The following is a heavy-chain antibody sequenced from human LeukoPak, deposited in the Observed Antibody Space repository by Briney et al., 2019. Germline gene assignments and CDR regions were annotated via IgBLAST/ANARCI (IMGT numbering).Heavy chain of an antibody. V-gene: IGHV3-23*01. J-gene: IGHJ4*02. CDR3: ARDGPLPDY. D-gene: IGHD5-24*01. CDR1: GFTFSHYA. CDR2: ISGSGSDT. Sequence: GGSPRLSCAASGFTFSHYAMSWVRQAPGKGLERVSGISGSGSDTFYADSVKGRFTISRDNSKNTLYLQMSSLRAEDTAVYYCARDGPLPDYWGQGTLVTVSS.